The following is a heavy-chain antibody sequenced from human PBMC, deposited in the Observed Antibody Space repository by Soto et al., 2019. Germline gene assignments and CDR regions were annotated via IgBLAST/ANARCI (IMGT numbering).Heavy chain of an antibody. CDR1: GFTFSSYG. Sequence: QVQLVESGGGVVQPGRSLRLFCAASGFTFSSYGMHWVRQAPGKGLEWVAVISYDGSNKYYADSVKGRFTISRDNSKNTMYLQMNSLRAEDTAVYYCAKDGGGGQHIAAAGTYVWYYFDYWGQGTLVTVSS. CDR2: ISYDGSNK. V-gene: IGHV3-30*18. CDR3: AKDGGGGQHIAAAGTYVWYYFDY. J-gene: IGHJ4*02. D-gene: IGHD6-13*01.